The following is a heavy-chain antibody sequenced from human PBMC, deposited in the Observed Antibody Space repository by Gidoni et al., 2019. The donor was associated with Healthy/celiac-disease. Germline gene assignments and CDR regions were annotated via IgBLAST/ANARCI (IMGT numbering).Heavy chain of an antibody. CDR3: GIAAAADY. D-gene: IGHD6-13*01. V-gene: IGHV3-53*01. J-gene: IGHJ4*02. CDR2: IYSGGST. Sequence: EVQRVESGGGLIQHGESVRLPCPASGFTVSSSNLRRVRKGPGKGLEWFSVIYSGGSTYYADSVKGRFTISRDNSKNTLYLQMNSLRAEDTAVYYCGIAAAADYWGQGTLVTVSS. CDR1: GFTVSSSN.